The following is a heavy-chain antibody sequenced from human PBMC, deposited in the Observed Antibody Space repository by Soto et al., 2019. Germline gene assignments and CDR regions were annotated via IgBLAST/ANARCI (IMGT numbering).Heavy chain of an antibody. CDR1: GFTFSSYG. CDR3: AKGGGPSSSPDYDY. Sequence: QVQLVESGGGVVQPGRSLRLSCAASGFTFSSYGMHWVRQAPGKGLEWVAVISYDGSNKYYADSVKGRFTISRDNSKNTLYLQMNSLRAEDTAVYYCAKGGGPSSSPDYDYWGQGTLVTVSS. J-gene: IGHJ4*02. CDR2: ISYDGSNK. V-gene: IGHV3-30*18. D-gene: IGHD6-6*01.